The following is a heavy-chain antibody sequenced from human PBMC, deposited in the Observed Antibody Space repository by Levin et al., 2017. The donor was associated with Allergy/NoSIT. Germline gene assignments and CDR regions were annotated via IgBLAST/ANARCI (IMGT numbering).Heavy chain of an antibody. J-gene: IGHJ3*02. D-gene: IGHD1-26*01. CDR1: GGTFSSYT. CDR3: ARGEREGNAFDI. V-gene: IGHV1-69*02. CDR2: IIPILGIA. Sequence: KISCKASGGTFSSYTISWVRQAPGQGLEWMGRIIPILGIANYAQKFQGRVTITADKSTSTAYMELSSLRSEDTAVYYCARGEREGNAFDIWGQGTMVTVSS.